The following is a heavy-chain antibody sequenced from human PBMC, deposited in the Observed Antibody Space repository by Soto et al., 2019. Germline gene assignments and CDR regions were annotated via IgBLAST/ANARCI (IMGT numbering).Heavy chain of an antibody. CDR2: INPRGGAS. CDR1: GYTFTTYY. Sequence: QVQLVQSGAEVRKPGDSVRISCTTSGYTFTTYYIHWVRLAPGQGLEWMGVINPRGGASNYAQKFQGSVTMTAGTSTSTVYMELGSLRCDDTALFFCARGDVVALPANPRYYFDPWGQGTLVTVAS. V-gene: IGHV1-46*01. D-gene: IGHD3-9*01. J-gene: IGHJ5*02. CDR3: ARGDVVALPANPRYYFDP.